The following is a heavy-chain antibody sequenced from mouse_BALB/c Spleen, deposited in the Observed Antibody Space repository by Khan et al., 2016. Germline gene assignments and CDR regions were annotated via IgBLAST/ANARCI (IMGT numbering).Heavy chain of an antibody. CDR3: AREPDYGSRRRWSFDV. D-gene: IGHD1-1*01. Sequence: QVQLKESGPGLVAPSQSLSITCTVSGFSLTGYGVNWVRQPPGKGLEWLGRIWGDGSTDYNSALKSRLSISKDNSKSQVSYIMNSLQTADTARYYWAREPDYGSRRRWSFDVWGAGTTVTVSS. CDR1: GFSLTGYG. CDR2: IWGDGST. V-gene: IGHV2-6-7*01. J-gene: IGHJ1*01.